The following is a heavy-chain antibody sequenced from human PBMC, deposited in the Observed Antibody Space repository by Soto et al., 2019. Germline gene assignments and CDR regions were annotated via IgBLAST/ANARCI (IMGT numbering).Heavy chain of an antibody. J-gene: IGHJ5*02. CDR1: GYRFTDSY. Sequence: QVHLVLSGAEVKKPGASVKVSCKASGYRFTDSYMHWVRQAPGQGLEWLVWINTQTGGTNYAQRVQGRVTTTGDTSINTAYMELSRLRSDETAVYYCARVVPTGWFGPWGQGNVVTVSS. CDR3: ARVVPTGWFGP. V-gene: IGHV1-2*02. CDR2: INTQTGGT. D-gene: IGHD2-2*01.